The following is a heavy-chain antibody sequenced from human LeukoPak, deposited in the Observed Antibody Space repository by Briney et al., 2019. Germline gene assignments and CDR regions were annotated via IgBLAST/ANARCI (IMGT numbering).Heavy chain of an antibody. CDR1: GFTFSSYW. CDR3: ARDAAAYCSGGSCYPRY. Sequence: PGGSLRLSCAASGFTFSSYWMHWVRQAPGKGLVWVSRIKSDESSTTYADSVKGRFTTSRGNAKNTLYLQMNSLRAEDTAVYYCARDAAAYCSGGSCYPRYWGQGTLVTVSS. V-gene: IGHV3-74*01. J-gene: IGHJ4*02. CDR2: IKSDESST. D-gene: IGHD2-15*01.